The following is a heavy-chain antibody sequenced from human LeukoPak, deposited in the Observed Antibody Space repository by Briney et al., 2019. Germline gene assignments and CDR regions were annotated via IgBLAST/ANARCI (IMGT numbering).Heavy chain of an antibody. CDR1: GFTFSSYN. CDR2: ISGSSSYI. J-gene: IGHJ4*02. CDR3: ARRDYYGSGSPDY. D-gene: IGHD3-10*01. V-gene: IGHV3-21*04. Sequence: GGSLRLSCAASGFTFSSYNMHWVRQGPGKGLEWVSSISGSSSYIYYADSVKGRFTISRDNAKNSLYLQMNSLRAEDTALYYCARRDYYGSGSPDYWGQGTLVTVSS.